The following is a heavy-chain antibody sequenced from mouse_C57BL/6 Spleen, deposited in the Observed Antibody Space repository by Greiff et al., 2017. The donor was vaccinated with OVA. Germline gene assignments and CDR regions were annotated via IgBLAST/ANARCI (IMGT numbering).Heavy chain of an antibody. CDR3: TRRGYGSTPYYFDY. CDR2: IDPETGGT. J-gene: IGHJ2*01. Sequence: QVQLQQSGAELVRPGASVTLSCKASGYTFTDYEMHWVKQTPVHGLEWIGAIDPETGGTAYNQKFKGKAILTADKSSSTAYMELRSLTSEDSAVYYCTRRGYGSTPYYFDYWGQGTTLTVSS. D-gene: IGHD1-1*01. V-gene: IGHV1-15*01. CDR1: GYTFTDYE.